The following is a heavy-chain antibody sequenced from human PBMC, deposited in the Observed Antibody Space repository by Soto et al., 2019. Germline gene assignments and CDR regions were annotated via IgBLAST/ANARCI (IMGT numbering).Heavy chain of an antibody. CDR1: GGSISSGDYY. CDR2: IYYSGST. D-gene: IGHD6-6*01. Sequence: SETLSLTCTVSGGSISSGDYYWSWIRQPPGKGLEWIGYIYYSGSTYYNPSLKSRVTISVDTSKNQFSLKLSSVTAADTAVYYCARAGSIAAMNWFDPWGQGTLVTVSS. CDR3: ARAGSIAAMNWFDP. V-gene: IGHV4-30-4*01. J-gene: IGHJ5*02.